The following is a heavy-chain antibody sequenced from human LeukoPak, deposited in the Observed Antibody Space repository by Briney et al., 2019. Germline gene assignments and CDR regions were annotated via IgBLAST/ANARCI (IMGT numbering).Heavy chain of an antibody. Sequence: SETLSLTCTVSGYSISSGYYWGWIRQPPGKGLEWIGSIYHSGSTYYNPSLKSRVTISVDTSKNQFSLKPSSVTAADTAVYYCARGPDAPLRFLWPDWGQGTLVTVSS. V-gene: IGHV4-38-2*02. CDR2: IYHSGST. CDR3: ARGPDAPLRFLWPD. J-gene: IGHJ4*02. D-gene: IGHD3-3*01. CDR1: GYSISSGYY.